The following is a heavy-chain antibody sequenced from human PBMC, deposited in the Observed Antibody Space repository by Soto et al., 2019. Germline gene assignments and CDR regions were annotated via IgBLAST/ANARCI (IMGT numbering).Heavy chain of an antibody. CDR3: ARSFTEPYFFAF. CDR1: GGSISYSY. Sequence: SETLSLTCNVSGGSISYSYWTWIRQTPGKGLEWIGDGHSNGISKYNPSFESRVVISVDTSKSLFSLKGCSVTAADTAVYYSARSFTEPYFFAFWGQGTLVTVSS. J-gene: IGHJ4*02. CDR2: GHSNGIS. V-gene: IGHV4-59*08.